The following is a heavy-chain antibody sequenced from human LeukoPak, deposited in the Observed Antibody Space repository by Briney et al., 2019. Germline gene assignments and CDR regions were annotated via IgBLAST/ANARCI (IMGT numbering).Heavy chain of an antibody. D-gene: IGHD3-16*01. V-gene: IGHV4-34*01. CDR2: INHSGST. CDR1: GGSFSGYY. Sequence: SETLSLTCAVYGGSFSGYYWSWIRQHPGKGLEWIGEINHSGSTNYNPSLKSRVTISVDTSKNQFSLKLSSVTAADTAVYYCAREGRGGAYFDSWGQGTLVTVSS. CDR3: AREGRGGAYFDS. J-gene: IGHJ4*02.